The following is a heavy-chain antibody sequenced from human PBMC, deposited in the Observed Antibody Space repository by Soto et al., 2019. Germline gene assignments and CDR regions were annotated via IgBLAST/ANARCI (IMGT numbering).Heavy chain of an antibody. CDR2: MNPISGDT. CDR1: GYTFTNYD. Sequence: QVQLVQSGAEVKKPGASVKVSCKASGYTFTNYDINWVRQATGQGLEWVGLMNPISGDTGYAQNFQGRVTMTRDTPRSTAYLELSSLTSEDTAVYYCARNLYNTGSFDHWGQGTLVTVSS. D-gene: IGHD3-10*01. CDR3: ARNLYNTGSFDH. J-gene: IGHJ4*02. V-gene: IGHV1-8*02.